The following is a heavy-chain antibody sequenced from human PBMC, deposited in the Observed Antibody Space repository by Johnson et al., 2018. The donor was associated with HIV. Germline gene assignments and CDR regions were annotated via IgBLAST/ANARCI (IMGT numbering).Heavy chain of an antibody. V-gene: IGHV3-30*02. Sequence: QVQLVESGGSLLQPGGSLRLSCAASGFTFSSYGMHWVRQAPGKGLEWVAFIRYDGSNKYYADSVKGRFTISRDNSKNTLYLQMNSLRAEDTAVYYCVRDGNYYDRSGYRVDAFDVWGQGTMVTVSS. CDR3: VRDGNYYDRSGYRVDAFDV. D-gene: IGHD3-22*01. CDR2: IRYDGSNK. J-gene: IGHJ3*01. CDR1: GFTFSSYG.